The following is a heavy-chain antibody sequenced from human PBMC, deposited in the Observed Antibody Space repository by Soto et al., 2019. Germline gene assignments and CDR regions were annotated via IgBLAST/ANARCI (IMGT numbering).Heavy chain of an antibody. J-gene: IGHJ6*03. V-gene: IGHV1-3*01. CDR3: ARDLTGTTEVDYYYYMDV. CDR2: INAGNGNT. D-gene: IGHD1-7*01. CDR1: GYTFTSYA. Sequence: ASVKVSCKASGYTFTSYAMHWVRQAPGQRLEWMGWINAGNGNTKYSQKFQGRVTITRDTSASTAYMELSSLRSEDTAVYYCARDLTGTTEVDYYYYMDVWGKGTTVTVSS.